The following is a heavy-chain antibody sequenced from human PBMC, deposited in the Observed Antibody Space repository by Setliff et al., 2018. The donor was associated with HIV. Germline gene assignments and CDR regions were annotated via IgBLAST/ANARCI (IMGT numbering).Heavy chain of an antibody. D-gene: IGHD6-6*01. V-gene: IGHV1-69*13. CDR1: GDTFSKHA. CDR3: ARGWHSTSPNSYFDY. CDR2: FIPTYDTT. Sequence: ASVKVSCKASGDTFSKHAVSWVRQAPGQGLEWMGSFIPTYDTTSYAREFQGRLTITADESTSTVYMDLSRLTSDDMAVYYCARGWHSTSPNSYFDYWGQGSLVTVSS. J-gene: IGHJ4*02.